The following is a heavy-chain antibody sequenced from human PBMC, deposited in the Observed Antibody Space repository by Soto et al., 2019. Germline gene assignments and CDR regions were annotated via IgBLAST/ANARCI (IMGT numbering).Heavy chain of an antibody. Sequence: ASVKVSCKASGYTFTSYGISWVRQAPGQGLEWMGWISAYNGNTNYAQKLQGRVTMTTDTSTSTAYMELRSLRSDDTAVYYCARVGYYDSSGYLPDWFDPWGQRTLVTVSS. J-gene: IGHJ5*02. V-gene: IGHV1-18*01. D-gene: IGHD3-22*01. CDR2: ISAYNGNT. CDR3: ARVGYYDSSGYLPDWFDP. CDR1: GYTFTSYG.